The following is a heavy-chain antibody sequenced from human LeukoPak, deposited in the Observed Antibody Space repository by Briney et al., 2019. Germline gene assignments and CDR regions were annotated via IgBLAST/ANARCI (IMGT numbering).Heavy chain of an antibody. CDR1: GFTLRNYA. CDR3: ARAEYCSGGSCYLDAFDI. J-gene: IGHJ3*02. CDR2: IGAGDKYT. V-gene: IGHV3-23*01. Sequence: GGSLRLSCAASGFTLRNYAMSWVRQAPGKGLEWVSSIGAGDKYTYYADSVKGRFTISRDNSKNTLYLQMNSLRAEDTAVYYCARAEYCSGGSCYLDAFDIWGQGTMVTVSS. D-gene: IGHD2-15*01.